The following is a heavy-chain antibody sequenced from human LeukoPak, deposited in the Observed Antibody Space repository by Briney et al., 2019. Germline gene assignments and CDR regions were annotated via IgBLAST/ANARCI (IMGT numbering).Heavy chain of an antibody. D-gene: IGHD3-10*01. V-gene: IGHV1-69*13. Sequence: SVTVSCKASGGTFSSYAISWVRQAPGQGLEWMGGIIPIFGTANYAQKFQGRVTITADESTSTAYMELSSLRSEDTAVYYCARSSGGLMDKYYFDYWGQGTLVTVSS. J-gene: IGHJ4*02. CDR2: IIPIFGTA. CDR1: GGTFSSYA. CDR3: ARSSGGLMDKYYFDY.